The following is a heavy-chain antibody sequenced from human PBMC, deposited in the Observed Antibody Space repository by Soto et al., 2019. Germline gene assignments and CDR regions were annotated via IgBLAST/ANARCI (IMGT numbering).Heavy chain of an antibody. Sequence: PSETLSLTCTVSGGSISSYCWSWIRQPPGKGLEWIGYIYYSGSTNYNPSLKSRVTISVDTSKNQFSLKLSSVTAADTAVYYCARFELNPYFMGFDYWGQGTLVTVSS. CDR1: GGSISSYC. CDR2: IYYSGST. D-gene: IGHD1-26*01. CDR3: ARFELNPYFMGFDY. V-gene: IGHV4-59*01. J-gene: IGHJ4*02.